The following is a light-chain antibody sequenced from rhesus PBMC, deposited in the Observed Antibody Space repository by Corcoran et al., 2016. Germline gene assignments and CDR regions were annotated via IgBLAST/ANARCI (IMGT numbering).Light chain of an antibody. V-gene: IGKV3-24*04. CDR3: QQRCNFALT. Sequence: ETVVTQSPATLSLSTGERATLSCRASQSVGSYLAWYQQKPGQAPRLLSYGASSRATGYPDRFSGSGAWTAFTLTISSLETEDVRVYYCQQRCNFALTFGGGTKVEIK. J-gene: IGKJ4*01. CDR2: GAS. CDR1: QSVGSY.